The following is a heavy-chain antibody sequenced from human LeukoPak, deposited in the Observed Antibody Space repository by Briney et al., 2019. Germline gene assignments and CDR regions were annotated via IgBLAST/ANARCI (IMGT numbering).Heavy chain of an antibody. V-gene: IGHV4-34*01. Sequence: SETLSLTCAVYGGSFSGYYWSWTRQPPGKGLEWIGEINHSGSTNYNPSLKSRVTISVDTSKNQFSLKLSSVTAADTAVYYCARRGQQLKYWGQGTQVTVSS. CDR1: GGSFSGYY. CDR3: ARRGQQLKY. CDR2: INHSGST. J-gene: IGHJ4*02. D-gene: IGHD6-13*01.